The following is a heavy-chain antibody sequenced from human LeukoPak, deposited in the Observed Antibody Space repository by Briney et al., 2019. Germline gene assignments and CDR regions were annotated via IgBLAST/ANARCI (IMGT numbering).Heavy chain of an antibody. J-gene: IGHJ3*02. CDR2: ISSSSSYI. D-gene: IGHD6-13*01. V-gene: IGHV3-21*04. CDR3: AKDRGSSSWYPDAFDI. Sequence: GGSLRLSCAASGFTFSSYSMNWVRQAPGKGLEWVSSISSSSSYIYYADSVKGRFTISRDNSKNTLYLQMNSLRAEDTAVYYCAKDRGSSSWYPDAFDIWGQGTMVTVSS. CDR1: GFTFSSYS.